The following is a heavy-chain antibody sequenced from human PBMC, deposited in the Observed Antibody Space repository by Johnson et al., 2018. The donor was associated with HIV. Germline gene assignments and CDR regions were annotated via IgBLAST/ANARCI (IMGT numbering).Heavy chain of an antibody. CDR1: GFTVSSNY. D-gene: IGHD2-21*01. CDR3: ARERGGRHTFDI. J-gene: IGHJ3*02. V-gene: IGHV3-66*02. CDR2: IYSGGST. Sequence: VQLVESGGGLVQPGGSLRLSCAASGFTVSSNYMSWVRKAPGKGLEWVSVIYSGGSTYYADYVKGRFTISRDNSKNTLYLQMNSLRAEDTAVYYCARERGGRHTFDIWGQGTMVTVSS.